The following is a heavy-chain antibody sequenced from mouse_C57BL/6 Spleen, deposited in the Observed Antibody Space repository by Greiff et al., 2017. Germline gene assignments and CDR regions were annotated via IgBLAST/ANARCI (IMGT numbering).Heavy chain of an antibody. J-gene: IGHJ1*03. CDR3: AIYYDYDGDWYFDV. CDR2: IFPGSGST. D-gene: IGHD2-4*01. CDR1: GYTFTDYY. V-gene: IGHV1-75*01. Sequence: QVQLKESGPELVKPGASVKISCKASGYTFTDYYINWVKQRPGQGLEWIGWIFPGSGSTYYNEKFKGKATLTVDKSSSTAYMLLSSLTSEDSAVYFCAIYYDYDGDWYFDVWGTGTTVTVSS.